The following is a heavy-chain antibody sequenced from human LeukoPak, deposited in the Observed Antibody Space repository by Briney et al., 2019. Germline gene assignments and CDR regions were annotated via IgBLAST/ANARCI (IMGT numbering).Heavy chain of an antibody. D-gene: IGHD6-19*01. CDR1: GYTFTGYY. CDR2: INPDSGGT. V-gene: IGHV1-2*06. CDR3: ARVAVAGEIDY. Sequence: ASVKVSCKASGYTFTGYYMHWVRQAPGQGLEWMGRINPDSGGTNYAQKFQGRVTMTRDTSISTAYMELSRLRSDDTAVYYCARVAVAGEIDYWGQGTLVTVSS. J-gene: IGHJ4*02.